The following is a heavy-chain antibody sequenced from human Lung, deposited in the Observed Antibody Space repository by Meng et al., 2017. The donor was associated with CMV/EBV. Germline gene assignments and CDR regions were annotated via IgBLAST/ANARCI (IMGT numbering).Heavy chain of an antibody. V-gene: IGHV4-4*02. CDR1: GGSLSSRNW. J-gene: IGHJ4*02. CDR3: ARVGAYCGGDCYHPR. D-gene: IGHD2-21*02. Sequence: QVTPQESGPGLVKPSGTRSLTCAVAGGSLSSRNWGSWVRQPPGKGLEWIGEIYHSGSTNYNPSLKSRVTISVDESKNQFSLRLSSVTAADTAVYYCARVGAYCGGDCYHPRWGQGTLVTVSS. CDR2: IYHSGST.